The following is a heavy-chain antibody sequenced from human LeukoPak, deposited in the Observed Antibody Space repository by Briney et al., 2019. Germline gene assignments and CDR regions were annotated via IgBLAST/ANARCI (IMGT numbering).Heavy chain of an antibody. CDR3: ASAGGKAAADQFDY. D-gene: IGHD6-13*01. CDR1: GGSISSSSYY. V-gene: IGHV4-39*07. Sequence: SETLSLTCTVSGGSISSSSYYWGWFRQPPGKGLEWIGSIYYSGSTYYNPSLKSRVTISVDTSKNQFSLKLSSVTAADTAVYYCASAGGKAAADQFDYWGQGTLVTVSS. J-gene: IGHJ4*02. CDR2: IYYSGST.